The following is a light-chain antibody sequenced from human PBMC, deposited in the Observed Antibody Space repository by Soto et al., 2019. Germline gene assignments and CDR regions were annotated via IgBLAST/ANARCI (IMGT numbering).Light chain of an antibody. CDR1: SSDVGSYDL. Sequence: QSVLTQPASVSGPPGQSIVISCNGSSSDVGSYDLVSWYLQYPGKAPKVIIFEGTKRPSGVSDRFSGSKSGNTASLTISGLQAEDEADYYCSSFTNTITRYAFGTGTKVTVL. V-gene: IGLV2-14*02. CDR3: SSFTNTITRYA. J-gene: IGLJ1*01. CDR2: EGT.